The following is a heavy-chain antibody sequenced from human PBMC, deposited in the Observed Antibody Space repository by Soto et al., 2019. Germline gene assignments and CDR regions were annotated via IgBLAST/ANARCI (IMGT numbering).Heavy chain of an antibody. CDR3: ARSVFP. CDR2: IYYSGST. J-gene: IGHJ5*02. CDR1: GCSISSYY. Sequence: SETLSLTCTFSGCSISSYYWSWIRQPPGKGLEWIGYIYYSGSTYYNPSLKSRVTISVDTPKNQFSLKLSSVTAADTAVYYCARSVFPWGQGTLVTVSS. V-gene: IGHV4-59*06.